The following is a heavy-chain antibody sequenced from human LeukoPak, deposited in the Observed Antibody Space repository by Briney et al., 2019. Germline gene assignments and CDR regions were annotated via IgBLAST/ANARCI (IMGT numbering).Heavy chain of an antibody. V-gene: IGHV4-34*01. CDR1: GGSFSGYY. Sequence: PSETLSLTCAVYGGSFSGYYWSWIRQPPGKGLEWIGEINHSGSTNYNPSLKSRVTISVDTSKNQFSLKLSSVTAADTAVYYCARRSMVRGVTMKYNWFDPWGQGTLVTVSS. CDR3: ARRSMVRGVTMKYNWFDP. D-gene: IGHD3-10*01. CDR2: INHSGST. J-gene: IGHJ5*02.